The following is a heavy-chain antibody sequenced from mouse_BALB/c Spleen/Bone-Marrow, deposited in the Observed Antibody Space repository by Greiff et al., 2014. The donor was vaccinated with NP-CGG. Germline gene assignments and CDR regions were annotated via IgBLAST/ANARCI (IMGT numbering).Heavy chain of an antibody. CDR2: IWTGGST. D-gene: IGHD2-1*01. V-gene: IGHV2-9*02. CDR1: GFSLTNYG. CDR3: ARGYGNYGYAMDY. Sequence: QVQLQQSGPGLVAPSQSLSITCTVSGFSLTNYGVHWVRQPPGKGLEWLGVIWTGGSTNYNSALMSRLSFSKDNSKSQVFLKMNSLQTDDRAMYYCARGYGNYGYAMDYWSQGTSVTVSS. J-gene: IGHJ4*01.